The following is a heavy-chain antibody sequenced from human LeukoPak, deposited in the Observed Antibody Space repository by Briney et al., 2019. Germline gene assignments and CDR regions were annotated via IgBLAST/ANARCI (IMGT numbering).Heavy chain of an antibody. Sequence: PSETLSLTCTVSGGSISSSSYYWGWIRQPPGKGLEWIGNIYYSGTTYYNPSLKSRVTISIDTSTSQFSLKLNSVTAADTAVYYCAREVGLSGWYRLGSYYVDVWGKGTTVTVSS. CDR3: AREVGLSGWYRLGSYYVDV. CDR1: GGSISSSSYY. V-gene: IGHV4-39*07. D-gene: IGHD6-19*01. CDR2: IYYSGTT. J-gene: IGHJ6*03.